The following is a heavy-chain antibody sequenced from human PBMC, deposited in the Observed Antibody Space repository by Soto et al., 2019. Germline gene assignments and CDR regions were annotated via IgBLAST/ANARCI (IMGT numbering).Heavy chain of an antibody. CDR1: GYSISSGYY. J-gene: IGHJ6*01. CDR3: ASGIDFYYAMDV. Sequence: WETLSLTGAVSGYSISSGYYWGWIRQPPGKGLEWIGSIYHSGSTYYNASPKSRVTISVDTSKNQFSLKLTSVTDADTAVYYCASGIDFYYAMDVWGQGTTVTVSS. V-gene: IGHV4-38-2*01. CDR2: IYHSGST.